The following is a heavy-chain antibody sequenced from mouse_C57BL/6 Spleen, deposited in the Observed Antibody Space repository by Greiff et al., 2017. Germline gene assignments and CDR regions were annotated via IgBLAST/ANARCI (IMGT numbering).Heavy chain of an antibody. V-gene: IGHV1-63*01. CDR1: GYTFTNYW. J-gene: IGHJ2*01. Sequence: QVQLQQSGAELVRPGTSVKMSCKASGYTFTNYWIGWAKQRPGHGLEWIGDIYPGGGYTNYNEKFKGKATLTADKSSSTAYMQFSSLTSEDSAIYYCARESHYYGSSYLDYWGQGTTLTVSS. CDR2: IYPGGGYT. CDR3: ARESHYYGSSYLDY. D-gene: IGHD1-1*01.